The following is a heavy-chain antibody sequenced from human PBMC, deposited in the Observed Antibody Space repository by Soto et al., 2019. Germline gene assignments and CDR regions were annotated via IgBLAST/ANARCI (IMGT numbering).Heavy chain of an antibody. D-gene: IGHD3-9*01. CDR1: GFTFSRYA. CDR2: ISGSGGST. V-gene: IGHV3-23*01. Sequence: GGSLRLSCAASGFTFSRYAMSWVRQAQGKGLEWVSAISGSGGSTYYADSVKGRFTISRDNSKNTLYLQMNSLRAEDTAVYYCASNGGYDILTGYSPYYYYGMDVWGQGTTVTVSS. CDR3: ASNGGYDILTGYSPYYYYGMDV. J-gene: IGHJ6*02.